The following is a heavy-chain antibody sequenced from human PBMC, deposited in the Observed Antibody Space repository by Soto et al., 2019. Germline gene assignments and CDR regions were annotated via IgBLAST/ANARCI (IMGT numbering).Heavy chain of an antibody. CDR3: ARDRDSSGSLSGH. CDR1: GYTFTSYG. J-gene: IGHJ4*02. Sequence: QVQLLQSGAEVKKPGASVKVSCKASGYTFTSYGLSWVRQAPGQGLEWLGWISTYNGKTTNAQKIQGRVTMTTDTSTSTAYRELRSLISEDTAVYYCARDRDSSGSLSGHWGQGTLVTVSS. V-gene: IGHV1-18*01. CDR2: ISTYNGKT. D-gene: IGHD3-22*01.